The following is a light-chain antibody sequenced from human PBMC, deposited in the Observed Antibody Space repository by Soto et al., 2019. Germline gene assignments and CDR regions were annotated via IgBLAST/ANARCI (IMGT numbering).Light chain of an antibody. V-gene: IGKV1-5*03. CDR1: ESISGW. J-gene: IGKJ1*01. CDR3: QQYNSYPRT. Sequence: DIQMTQSPSTLSASVGDRVTITCRASESISGWFAWYQQKPGNAPNLLIFKASTFESGVPSRFSGSGSGTEFTLSISSLQPDDFATYYCQQYNSYPRTFGQGTKVEIK. CDR2: KAS.